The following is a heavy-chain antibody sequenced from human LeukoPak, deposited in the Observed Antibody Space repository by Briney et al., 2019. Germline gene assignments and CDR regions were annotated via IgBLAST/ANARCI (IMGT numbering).Heavy chain of an antibody. CDR2: LSGSGGNS. D-gene: IGHD2-2*01. V-gene: IGHV3-23*01. CDR1: GFTFSSYV. Sequence: GGSLRLSCAASGFTFSSYVMSWVRQAPGKGLEWVSSLSGSGGNSYFADSVKGRLTISRDNSKNTLYLQMNSLRAEDTAIYYCAKDLRCSSSSCYGMDVWGQGTTVTVSS. J-gene: IGHJ6*02. CDR3: AKDLRCSSSSCYGMDV.